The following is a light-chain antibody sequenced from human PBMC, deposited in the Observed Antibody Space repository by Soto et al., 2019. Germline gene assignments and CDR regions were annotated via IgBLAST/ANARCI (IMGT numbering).Light chain of an antibody. CDR1: TSDVGGYNF. CDR2: EAT. J-gene: IGLJ1*01. Sequence: QSALAQPPSASGSPGQSVAISCTGTTSDVGGYNFVSWYQQHPGKAPKLIIYEATKRPSGVPDRFSGAWSGNTASLNVSGLQAEDEADYYCSAFAGSEGYVFGSGTKVTVL. CDR3: SAFAGSEGYV. V-gene: IGLV2-8*01.